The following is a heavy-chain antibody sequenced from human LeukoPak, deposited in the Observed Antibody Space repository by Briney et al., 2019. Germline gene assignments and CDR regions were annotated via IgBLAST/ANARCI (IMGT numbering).Heavy chain of an antibody. Sequence: PGGSLRLSCAASGFTFSSYSMNWVRQAPGKGLEWVSSISSSSSYIYYADSVKGRFTISRDNAKNSLYLQMNSLRAEDTAVYYCARDPHRVITGTTLEDYWGQGTLVTVSS. D-gene: IGHD1-7*01. CDR1: GFTFSSYS. CDR3: ARDPHRVITGTTLEDY. J-gene: IGHJ4*02. V-gene: IGHV3-21*01. CDR2: ISSSSSYI.